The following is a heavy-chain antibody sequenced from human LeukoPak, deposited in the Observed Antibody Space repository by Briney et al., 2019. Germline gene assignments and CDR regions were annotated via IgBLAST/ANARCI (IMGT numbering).Heavy chain of an antibody. CDR2: IYYSGGT. J-gene: IGHJ4*02. CDR3: ARNPRDGYTFDY. Sequence: SETLSLTCTVSGDSISSYYWSWIRQPPGKGLEWIGYIYYSGGTDYNPSLRSRVTISVDTSKNQFSLKLRSVTAADTAVYYCARNPRDGYTFDYWGQGILVTVSS. D-gene: IGHD5-24*01. CDR1: GDSISSYY. V-gene: IGHV4-59*08.